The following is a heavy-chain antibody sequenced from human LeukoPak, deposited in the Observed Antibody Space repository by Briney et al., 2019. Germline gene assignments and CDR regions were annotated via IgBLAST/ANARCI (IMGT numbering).Heavy chain of an antibody. Sequence: GASVKVSCKASGYTFTTYDINWVRQAAGQGLEWMGWMNPNSGNTGYTQKVQGRVTFTRNISMSTAYMELSSLRSEDTAVYYCARGRSSSSRTAPHFDYWGQGTLVTVSS. D-gene: IGHD6-13*01. J-gene: IGHJ4*02. CDR1: GYTFTTYD. V-gene: IGHV1-8*03. CDR3: ARGRSSSSRTAPHFDY. CDR2: MNPNSGNT.